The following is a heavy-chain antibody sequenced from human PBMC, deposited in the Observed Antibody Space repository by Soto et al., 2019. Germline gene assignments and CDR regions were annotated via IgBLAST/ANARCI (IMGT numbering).Heavy chain of an antibody. CDR2: ISAYNGDT. V-gene: IGHV1-18*01. D-gene: IGHD6-6*01. CDR1: GYTFTNYG. J-gene: IGHJ6*03. Sequence: QVQLLQSGAEVKKPGASVKVSCKASGYTFTNYGITWVRQAPGQGLEWMGWISAYNGDTHYTQRLQGRVTMTTDTSTSTAYMELRGLRSDDTAVYYCARGAQLVGYFYYYMDVWGKGTTVTVSS. CDR3: ARGAQLVGYFYYYMDV.